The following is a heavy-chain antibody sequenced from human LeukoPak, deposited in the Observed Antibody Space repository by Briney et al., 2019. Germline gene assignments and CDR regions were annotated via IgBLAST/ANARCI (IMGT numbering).Heavy chain of an antibody. CDR1: GYTFTGHY. V-gene: IGHV1-2*02. CDR2: VNPNSGGT. J-gene: IGHJ3*02. D-gene: IGHD1-1*01. CDR3: AKDRARVGTMVDAFDM. Sequence: ASVKVSCKASGYTFTGHYMHWVRQAPGQGLEWMGWVNPNSGGTNYAQKFQGRVTMTRDTSISTAYMELSRLRSDDTAVYYCAKDRARVGTMVDAFDMWGQGTMVTVSP.